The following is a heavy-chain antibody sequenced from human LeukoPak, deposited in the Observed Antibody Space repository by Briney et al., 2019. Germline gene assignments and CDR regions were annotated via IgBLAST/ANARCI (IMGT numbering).Heavy chain of an antibody. D-gene: IGHD1-26*01. Sequence: PGGSLRLSCAASGFTFSSYSMNWVRQAPGKGLEWVSYISSSSSTIYYADSVKGRFTISRDNAKNSLYLQMNSLRAEDTAVYYCARVYRIVGAVLGLWGQGTLVTVSS. CDR2: ISSSSSTI. CDR1: GFTFSSYS. CDR3: ARVYRIVGAVLGL. J-gene: IGHJ4*02. V-gene: IGHV3-48*04.